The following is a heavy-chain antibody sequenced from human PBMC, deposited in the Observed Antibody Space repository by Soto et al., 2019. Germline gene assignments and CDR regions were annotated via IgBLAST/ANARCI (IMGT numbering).Heavy chain of an antibody. CDR1: GYTFTGYY. V-gene: IGHV1-3*01. J-gene: IGHJ4*02. CDR2: INAGNGNT. Sequence: ASVKVSCKASGYTFTGYYIHWVRQAPGQGLEWMGWINAGNGNTKYSQKFQGRVTITRDTSASTAYMELSSLRSEDTAVYYCARDLPPIDYRGQGTLVTVSS. CDR3: ARDLPPIDY.